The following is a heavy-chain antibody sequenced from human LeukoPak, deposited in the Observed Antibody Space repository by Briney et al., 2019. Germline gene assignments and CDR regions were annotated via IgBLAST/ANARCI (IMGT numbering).Heavy chain of an antibody. CDR1: GGSFSGYY. D-gene: IGHD6-13*01. J-gene: IGHJ4*02. Sequence: PSETLSLTCAVYGGSFSGYYWSWIRQSPEKGLEWIGEINHRGSANYNASIRSRVTISVDTSRNQFSLTMSSVTVADTAVYYCARGCVAATGLDCAEFDHWGQGALVTVSS. CDR2: INHRGSA. V-gene: IGHV4-34*01. CDR3: ARGCVAATGLDCAEFDH.